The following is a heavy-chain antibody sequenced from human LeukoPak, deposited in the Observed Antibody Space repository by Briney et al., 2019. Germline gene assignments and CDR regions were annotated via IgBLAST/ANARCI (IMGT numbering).Heavy chain of an antibody. CDR3: ARDWGDSSGYPTLDY. CDR2: IYYSGST. J-gene: IGHJ4*02. Sequence: SETLSLTCTVSGGSVSGGSYYWSWIRQPPGKGLEWIGYIYYSGSTNYNPSLKSRVTISVDTSKNQFSLKLSSVTAADTAVYYSARDWGDSSGYPTLDYWGQGTLVTVSS. CDR1: GGSVSGGSYY. V-gene: IGHV4-61*01. D-gene: IGHD3-22*01.